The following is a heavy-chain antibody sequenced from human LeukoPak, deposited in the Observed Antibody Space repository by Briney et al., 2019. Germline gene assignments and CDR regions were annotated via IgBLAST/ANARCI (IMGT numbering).Heavy chain of an antibody. CDR1: GFTFSSYA. V-gene: IGHV3-48*01. Sequence: GGSLRLSCAASGFTFSSYAMSWVRQAPGKGLEWVSYISSSSSTIYYADSVKGRFTISRDNAKNSLYLQMNSLRAEDTAVYYCARIAYYDSSGPNDAFDIWGQGTMVTVSS. CDR3: ARIAYYDSSGPNDAFDI. J-gene: IGHJ3*02. D-gene: IGHD3-22*01. CDR2: ISSSSSTI.